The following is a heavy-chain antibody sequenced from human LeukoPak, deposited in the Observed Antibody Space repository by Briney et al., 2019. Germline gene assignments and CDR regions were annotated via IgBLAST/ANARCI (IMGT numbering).Heavy chain of an antibody. Sequence: SETLSLTCTVSGYSISTGYNWGWIRQPPGKGLEWIGSIYHSGSTYYNPSLKSRVTISVDTSKNPFSLKLSSVTAADTAVYYCARALAFDYWGQGTLVTVSS. CDR2: IYHSGST. V-gene: IGHV4-38-2*02. D-gene: IGHD6-19*01. J-gene: IGHJ4*02. CDR3: ARALAFDY. CDR1: GYSISTGYN.